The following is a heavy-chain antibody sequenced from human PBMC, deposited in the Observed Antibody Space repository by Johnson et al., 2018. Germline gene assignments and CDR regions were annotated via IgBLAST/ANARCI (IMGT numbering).Heavy chain of an antibody. D-gene: IGHD3-3*01. CDR1: GFTFNNYA. Sequence: VQLQESGGGLVQPGGSLRLSCAASGFTFNNYAMSWVRQAPGKGLEWVSGISDSGGSTDYADSVRGRFTISRGNSKNTLYLQMNSLRAEDTAEYYCAKSLVQGRGIVGVATGDYLDGWGEGTTVTVSS. J-gene: IGHJ6*03. CDR2: ISDSGGST. CDR3: AKSLVQGRGIVGVATGDYLDG. V-gene: IGHV3-23*01.